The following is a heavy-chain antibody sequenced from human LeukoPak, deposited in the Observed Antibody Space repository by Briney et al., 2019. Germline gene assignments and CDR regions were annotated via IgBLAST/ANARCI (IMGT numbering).Heavy chain of an antibody. V-gene: IGHV1-2*02. J-gene: IGHJ4*02. CDR1: GYTFTSYD. D-gene: IGHD6-6*01. CDR3: ATTYSSSAEIDY. Sequence: ASVKVSCKASGYTFTSYDINWVRQATGQGLEWMGWINPNSGGTNYAQKFQGRVTMTRDTSISTAYMELSRLRSDDTAVYYCATTYSSSAEIDYWGQGTLVTVSS. CDR2: INPNSGGT.